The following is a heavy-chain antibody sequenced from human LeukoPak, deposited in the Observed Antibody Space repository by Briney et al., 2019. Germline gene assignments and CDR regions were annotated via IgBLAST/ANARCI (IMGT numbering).Heavy chain of an antibody. CDR2: ISSGGSPI. CDR1: GFTITSWS. V-gene: IGHV3-48*04. D-gene: IGHD3/OR15-3a*01. Sequence: AGGSLRLTCAVSGFTITSWSMNWVRQAPGKGLEWLSYISSGGSPIYYADSVKGRFTISRDVAKNLVYLQMNSLRAEDTAVYYCTYLRTPYYNDKWVDPWGQGALVTVSS. CDR3: TYLRTPYYNDKWVDP. J-gene: IGHJ5*02.